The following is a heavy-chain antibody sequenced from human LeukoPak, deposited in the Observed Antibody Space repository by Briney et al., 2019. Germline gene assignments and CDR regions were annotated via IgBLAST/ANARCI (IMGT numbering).Heavy chain of an antibody. CDR1: GYTFTGYY. Sequence: ASVKVSCKASGYTFTGYYMHWMRQAPGQGLEWMGWINPNSGGTNYAQKFQGRVTMTRDTSISTAYMELSRLRSDDTAVYYCAREHLTGDGAFDIWGQGTMVTVSS. D-gene: IGHD7-27*01. CDR2: INPNSGGT. J-gene: IGHJ3*02. V-gene: IGHV1-2*02. CDR3: AREHLTGDGAFDI.